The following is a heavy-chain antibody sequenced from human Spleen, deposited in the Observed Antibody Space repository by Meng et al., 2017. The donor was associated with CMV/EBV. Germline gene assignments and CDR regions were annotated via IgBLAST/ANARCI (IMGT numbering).Heavy chain of an antibody. CDR1: GFTFSSYE. J-gene: IGHJ6*02. CDR2: ISSSGSTI. V-gene: IGHV3-48*03. Sequence: GESLKISCAASGFTFSSYEMNWVRQAPGKGLEWVSYISSSGSTIYYADSVKGRFTISRDNAKNSLYLQMNSLRAEDTAVYYCARGRSTSWVGLYYYGMDVWGQGTTVTVSS. D-gene: IGHD2-2*01. CDR3: ARGRSTSWVGLYYYGMDV.